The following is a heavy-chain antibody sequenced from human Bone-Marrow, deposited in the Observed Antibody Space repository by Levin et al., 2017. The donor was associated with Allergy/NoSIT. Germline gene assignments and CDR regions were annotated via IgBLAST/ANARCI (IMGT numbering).Heavy chain of an antibody. CDR3: AKGPKFFGSSWYVPGRGDAYYYYYGMDV. CDR2: ISYDGSNK. D-gene: IGHD6-13*01. Sequence: GGSLRLSCAASGFTFSSYGMHWVRQAPGKGLEWVAVISYDGSNKYYADSVKGRFTISRDNSKNTLYLQMNSLRAEDTAVYYCAKGPKFFGSSWYVPGRGDAYYYYYGMDVWGQGTTVTVSS. J-gene: IGHJ6*02. V-gene: IGHV3-30*18. CDR1: GFTFSSYG.